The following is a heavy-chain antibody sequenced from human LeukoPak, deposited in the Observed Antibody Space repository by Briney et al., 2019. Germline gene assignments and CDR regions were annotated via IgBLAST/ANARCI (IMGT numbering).Heavy chain of an antibody. CDR2: IYYSGST. Sequence: PSETLSLTCTVSGGSISSSSYYWGWIRQPPGKGLEWIGSIYYSGSTYYNPSLKSRVTISVDTSKNQFSLKLSSVTAADTAVYYCATHGGSYPNWFDPWGQGTLVTVSS. J-gene: IGHJ5*02. V-gene: IGHV4-39*07. CDR3: ATHGGSYPNWFDP. CDR1: GGSISSSSYY. D-gene: IGHD2-15*01.